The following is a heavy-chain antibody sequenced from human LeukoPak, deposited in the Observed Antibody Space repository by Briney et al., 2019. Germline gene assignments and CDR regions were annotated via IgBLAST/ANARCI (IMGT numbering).Heavy chain of an antibody. Sequence: PGRSLRLSCAASRFTFSSYAMHWVSQAPGKGLEWVAVISYDGSNKYYADSVKGRFTISRDNSENTLYLQMNSLRAEDTAVYYCARDKAIVAFDYWGQGTLVTVSS. CDR3: ARDKAIVAFDY. CDR2: ISYDGSNK. CDR1: RFTFSSYA. V-gene: IGHV3-30-3*01. J-gene: IGHJ4*02. D-gene: IGHD5-12*01.